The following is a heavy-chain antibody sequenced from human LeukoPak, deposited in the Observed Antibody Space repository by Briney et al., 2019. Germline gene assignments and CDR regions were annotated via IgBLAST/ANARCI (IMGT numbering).Heavy chain of an antibody. CDR2: IYYRGST. V-gene: IGHV4-39*01. CDR3: AKTVWSRLAAGLDS. J-gene: IGHJ4*02. D-gene: IGHD2-21*02. CDR1: GGSISGSSYY. Sequence: SETLSLTCRVSGGSISGSSYYWGWIRQPPGKGLEWIGNIYYRGSTYYNPSLKSRVIMSIATSKNQFSLKVNSVTATDTAVYYCAKTVWSRLAAGLDSWGQGTLVTVSS.